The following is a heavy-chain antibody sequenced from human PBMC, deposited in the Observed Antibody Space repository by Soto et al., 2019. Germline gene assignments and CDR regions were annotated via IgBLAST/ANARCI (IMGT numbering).Heavy chain of an antibody. CDR2: MNPSSGYT. V-gene: IGHV1-8*01. D-gene: IGHD3-10*01. CDR3: ARGPSEYYYGSGSYYGMDV. J-gene: IGHJ6*02. CDR1: GYTFSNYD. Sequence: ASVKVSCKASGYTFSNYDINWVRQATGQGLEWLGWMNPSSGYTGYAQKFQGRVTITADESTSTAYMELSSLRSEDTAVYYCARGPSEYYYGSGSYYGMDVWGQGTTVTVSS.